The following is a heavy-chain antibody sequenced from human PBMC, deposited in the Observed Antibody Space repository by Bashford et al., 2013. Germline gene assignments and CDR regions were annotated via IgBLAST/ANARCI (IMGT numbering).Heavy chain of an antibody. J-gene: IGHJ6*02. V-gene: IGHV3-53*01. CDR3: VRDALISPMDV. CDR2: IFAGGKT. D-gene: IGHD3-3*02. Sequence: VRQAPGKGLVWVSVIFAGGKTIHADSVKGRFTISRDNSMNTVYLQLNNLRVEDTALYYCVRDALISPMDVWGQGTTVTVSS.